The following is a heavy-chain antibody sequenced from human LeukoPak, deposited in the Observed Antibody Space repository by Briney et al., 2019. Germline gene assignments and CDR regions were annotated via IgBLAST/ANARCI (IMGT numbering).Heavy chain of an antibody. J-gene: IGHJ6*02. CDR1: GFTVSSNY. D-gene: IGHD3-10*01. CDR2: IYSVGTT. V-gene: IGHV3-66*01. Sequence: PGGSLRLSCAASGFTVSSNYMSWVRQAPGKGLEWVSVIYSVGTTYYADSVKDRFTISRDNSKNTLFLQMNSLRAEDTAVYYCARATQWYYYGSGSSWLDVWGQGTTVTVSS. CDR3: ARATQWYYYGSGSSWLDV.